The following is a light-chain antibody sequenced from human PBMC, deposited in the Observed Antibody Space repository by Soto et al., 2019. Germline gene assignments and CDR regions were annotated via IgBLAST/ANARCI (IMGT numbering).Light chain of an antibody. Sequence: IQMTQSPSTLPASVGDRVTITCRASQSIRNWLAWYQQKAGKAPKLLIFDASSLQSGVPSRFSGSGSGAEFTLTISSPQPDDFATYYCQQYDGYSWTFGQGTKVDIK. J-gene: IGKJ1*01. V-gene: IGKV1-5*01. CDR3: QQYDGYSWT. CDR2: DAS. CDR1: QSIRNW.